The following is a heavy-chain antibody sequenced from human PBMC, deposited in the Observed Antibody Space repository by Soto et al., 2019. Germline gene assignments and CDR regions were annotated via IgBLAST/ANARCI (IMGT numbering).Heavy chain of an antibody. CDR1: GYTFTSYA. CDR3: ARSFYGSGRGWFDP. J-gene: IGHJ5*02. CDR2: INAGNGNT. V-gene: IGHV1-3*01. D-gene: IGHD3-10*01. Sequence: QVQLVQSGAEVKKPGASVKVSCKASGYTFTSYAMHWVRQAPGQRLEWMGWINAGNGNTKYSQKSQRSVTITRHPSASTAYMDLSSLRSEDTAVYYCARSFYGSGRGWFDPWGQGTLVTVSS.